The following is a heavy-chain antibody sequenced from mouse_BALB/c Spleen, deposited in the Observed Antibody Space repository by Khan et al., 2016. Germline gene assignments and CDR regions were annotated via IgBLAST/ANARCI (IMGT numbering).Heavy chain of an antibody. V-gene: IGHV1-9*01. CDR2: ILPGSGST. J-gene: IGHJ2*01. Sequence: QVQLKQSGAELMKPGASVKISCKATGYTFSSYWIEWVKQRPGHGLEWIGEILPGSGSTNYNEKFRGKATFTADTSSNTAYMQLSSLTSEDSAVHCCARTDRRGYFDYWGQGTTLTVSS. CDR1: GYTFSSYW. CDR3: ARTDRRGYFDY.